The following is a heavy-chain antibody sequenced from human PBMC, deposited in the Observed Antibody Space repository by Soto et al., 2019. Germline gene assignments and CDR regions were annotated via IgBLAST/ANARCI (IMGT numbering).Heavy chain of an antibody. CDR2: FDPEDGET. Sequence: ASVKVSCKVSGYTLTELSMHWVRQAPAKGLEWMGGFDPEDGETIYAQKFQGRVTMTEDTSTDTAYMELSSLRSEDTAVYYCATRPEYCSGGSCYFYAFDSWGQGTMVTVSS. V-gene: IGHV1-24*01. CDR3: ATRPEYCSGGSCYFYAFDS. J-gene: IGHJ3*02. CDR1: GYTLTELS. D-gene: IGHD2-15*01.